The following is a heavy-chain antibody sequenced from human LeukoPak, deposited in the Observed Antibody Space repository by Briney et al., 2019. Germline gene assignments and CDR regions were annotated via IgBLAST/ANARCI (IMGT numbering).Heavy chain of an antibody. CDR1: GGSISSYY. CDR3: ARDKGCSSTGCSRAGAFDI. V-gene: IGHV4-4*07. D-gene: IGHD2-2*01. J-gene: IGHJ3*02. CDR2: IYTSGST. Sequence: SSETLSLTCTVSGGSISSYYWSWIRQPAGKGLEWIGRIYTSGSTNYNPSLKSRVTMSVDTSKNQFSLKLSSVTAADTAVYYCARDKGCSSTGCSRAGAFDIWGQGTMVTVSS.